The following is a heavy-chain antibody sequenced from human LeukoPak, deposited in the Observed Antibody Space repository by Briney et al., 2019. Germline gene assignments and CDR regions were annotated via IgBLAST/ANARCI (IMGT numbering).Heavy chain of an antibody. Sequence: PGRSLRLSCAASGFTFSDHYMDWVRQAPGKGLEWVGRIRNKANSYTTEYAASVKGRFTISRDDSKNSLFLQMNTLKTEDTAVYYCSRAGIRTTPYYFDYWGQGTLVTVSS. V-gene: IGHV3-72*01. CDR3: SRAGIRTTPYYFDY. CDR1: GFTFSDHY. D-gene: IGHD1-7*01. CDR2: IRNKANSYTT. J-gene: IGHJ4*02.